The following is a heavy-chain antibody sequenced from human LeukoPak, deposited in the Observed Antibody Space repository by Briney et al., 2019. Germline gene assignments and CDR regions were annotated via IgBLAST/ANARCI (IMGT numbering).Heavy chain of an antibody. V-gene: IGHV1-2*02. CDR1: GYTFTGYY. CDR2: INTNSGGT. CDR3: ARDSSGWYGGGFDP. D-gene: IGHD6-19*01. J-gene: IGHJ5*02. Sequence: ASVKVSCKASGYTFTGYYMHWVRQAPGQGLEWMGWINTNSGGTNYAQKFQGRVTMTRDTSISTAYMELSRLRSDDTAVYYCARDSSGWYGGGFDPWGQGTLVTVSS.